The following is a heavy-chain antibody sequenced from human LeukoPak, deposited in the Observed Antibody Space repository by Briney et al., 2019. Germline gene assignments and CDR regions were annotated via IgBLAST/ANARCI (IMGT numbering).Heavy chain of an antibody. J-gene: IGHJ4*02. CDR3: AREALRYFDY. D-gene: IGHD3-9*01. Sequence: GGSLRLSWAASGFTFSNYGMHWVRQAPGKGLEWVTLISYDGSNKYYTDSVRGRFSISRDNSKTAVYLQMNRLRVDDTAVYYCAREALRYFDYWGQGILVTVSS. CDR2: ISYDGSNK. V-gene: IGHV3-30*19. CDR1: GFTFSNYG.